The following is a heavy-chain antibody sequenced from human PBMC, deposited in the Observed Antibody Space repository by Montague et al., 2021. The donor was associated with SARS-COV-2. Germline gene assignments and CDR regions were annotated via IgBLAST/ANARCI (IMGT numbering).Heavy chain of an antibody. CDR1: GFTFSSYA. Sequence: SLRLSCAASGFTFSSYAMHWVRQAPGKGLEWVAVISYDGSNKYYADSVKGRFTISRDNSKNTLYLQMNSLRAEDTAVYYCARGDHDILNGYYIPYFDYWGQGTLVTVSS. V-gene: IGHV3-30*04. J-gene: IGHJ4*02. CDR3: ARGDHDILNGYYIPYFDY. CDR2: ISYDGSNK. D-gene: IGHD3-9*01.